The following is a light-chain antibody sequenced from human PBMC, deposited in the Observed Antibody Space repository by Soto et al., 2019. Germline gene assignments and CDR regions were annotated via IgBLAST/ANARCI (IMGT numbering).Light chain of an antibody. CDR1: QSVGRNY. CDR3: QQYAAAPLT. V-gene: IGKV3-20*01. Sequence: EIVLTQSPGTLSLSPGERATLSCRASQSVGRNYLAWFQQKPGQAPRLLMYGGSSRATGIPDRFSGSGSGTDFTLTISRLEPEDFAVFYCQQYAAAPLTFGGGTKVEIK. J-gene: IGKJ4*01. CDR2: GGS.